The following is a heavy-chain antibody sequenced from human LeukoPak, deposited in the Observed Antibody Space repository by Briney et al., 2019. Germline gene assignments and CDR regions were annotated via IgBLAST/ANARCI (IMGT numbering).Heavy chain of an antibody. J-gene: IGHJ4*02. V-gene: IGHV3-23*01. Sequence: GGSLRLSCAASGFTFSSYAMSWVRQAPGKGLEWVSAISGSGGSTYYADSVKGRFTISRDNSKNTLYLQMNSLRAEDTAVYYCARGKGVATMGYFDYWGQGTLVTVSS. CDR3: ARGKGVATMGYFDY. D-gene: IGHD5-12*01. CDR2: ISGSGGST. CDR1: GFTFSSYA.